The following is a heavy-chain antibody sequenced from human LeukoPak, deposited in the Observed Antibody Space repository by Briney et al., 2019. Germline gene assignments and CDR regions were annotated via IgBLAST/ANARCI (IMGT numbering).Heavy chain of an antibody. CDR3: AKDLRWDHPGLDP. CDR2: INPGGGST. D-gene: IGHD4-23*01. J-gene: IGHJ5*02. V-gene: IGHV1-46*01. CDR1: GYSFTSYY. Sequence: ASVKVSCRASGYSFTSYYIHWVRQAPGQGLESMGIINPGGGSTSYAQKFQDRVTMTRDTSTSTVYMELNSLRSEDTAVYYCAKDLRWDHPGLDPWGQGTLVIVSS.